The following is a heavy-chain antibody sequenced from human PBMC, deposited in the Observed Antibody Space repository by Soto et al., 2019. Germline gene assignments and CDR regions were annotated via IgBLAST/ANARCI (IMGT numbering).Heavy chain of an antibody. V-gene: IGHV1-46*01. J-gene: IGHJ4*02. CDR1: GDTFTDYY. CDR2: VNPSGGHT. CDR3: ARGGHVVVVTAALDY. Sequence: QVQLMQSGAEVKKPGASVKVSCKASGDTFTDYYIHWVRQAPGQGLEWMGTVNPSGGHTTYAQHFLGRLTMTRDTSTSTLDMELTSLTSDDTAIYYCARGGHVVVVTAALDYWGQGTLVTVSS. D-gene: IGHD2-21*02.